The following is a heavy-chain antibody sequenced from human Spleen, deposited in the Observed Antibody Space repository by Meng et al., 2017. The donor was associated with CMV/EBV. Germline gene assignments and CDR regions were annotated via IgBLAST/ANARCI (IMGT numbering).Heavy chain of an antibody. Sequence: GSLRLSCEASGFRISNYWMSWVRQAPGKGLEWVANIRQDGSERYYVDSVKGRFTVSRDNAKNSVYLQMNSLRAEDTAVYYCARDFDNWGQGILVTVSS. CDR1: GFRISNYW. J-gene: IGHJ4*02. CDR3: ARDFDN. CDR2: IRQDGSER. V-gene: IGHV3-7*01.